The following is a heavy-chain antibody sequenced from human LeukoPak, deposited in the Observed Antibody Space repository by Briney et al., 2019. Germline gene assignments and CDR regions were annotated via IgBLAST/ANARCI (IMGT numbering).Heavy chain of an antibody. CDR3: TRALLWFEELSYIDY. Sequence: GGSLRLSCTASGFTFGDYAMSWVRQAPGKGLEWVGFIRSKAYGGTTEYAASVKGRFTISRDDSKSIAYLKLNSLKTEDTAVYYCTRALLWFEELSYIDYWGQGTLVTVSS. CDR1: GFTFGDYA. V-gene: IGHV3-49*04. CDR2: IRSKAYGGTT. J-gene: IGHJ4*02. D-gene: IGHD3-10*01.